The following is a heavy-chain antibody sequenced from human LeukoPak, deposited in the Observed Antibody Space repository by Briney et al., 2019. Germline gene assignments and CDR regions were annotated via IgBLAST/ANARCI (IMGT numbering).Heavy chain of an antibody. CDR3: ARENIVVVQWFDGMDV. CDR1: GYTFTTYG. D-gene: IGHD2-2*01. V-gene: IGHV1-18*01. CDR2: ISPYNANT. Sequence: ASVKVSCKTSGYTFTTYGISWVRQAPGQGLEWMGWISPYNANTNYAQKLQGRVTMTTDTSTSTAYMELRSLRSDDTAVYYCARENIVVVQWFDGMDVWGKGTTVTVSS. J-gene: IGHJ6*04.